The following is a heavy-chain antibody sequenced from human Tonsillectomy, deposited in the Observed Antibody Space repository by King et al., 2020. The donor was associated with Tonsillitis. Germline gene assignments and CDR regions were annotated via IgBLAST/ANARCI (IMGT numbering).Heavy chain of an antibody. V-gene: IGHV6-1*01. D-gene: IGHD5-24*01. Sequence: VQLQQSGPGLVKPSQTLSLTCAISGDSVSSDSAAWNWLRQSPSRGLEWLGRTYYRPKWFNDFAGSVKSRITINPDTSKNQFSLQLNSVTPEDTAVYYCARDHAGLGNRDGAFYIWGQGTMVTVSS. J-gene: IGHJ3*02. CDR3: ARDHAGLGNRDGAFYI. CDR1: GDSVSSDSAA. CDR2: TYYRPKWFN.